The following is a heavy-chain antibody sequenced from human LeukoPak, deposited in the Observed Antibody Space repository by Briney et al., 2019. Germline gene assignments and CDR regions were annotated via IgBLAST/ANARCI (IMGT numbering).Heavy chain of an antibody. CDR2: ISGSGGST. CDR1: GFTFDDYA. D-gene: IGHD3-10*01. CDR3: AKDLGFGELSRYYGMDV. V-gene: IGHV3-23*01. Sequence: GGSLRLSCAASGFTFDDYAMSWVRQAPGKGLEWVSAISGSGGSTYYADSVKGRFTISRDNSKNTLYLQMNSLRAEDTAVYYCAKDLGFGELSRYYGMDVWGQGTTVTVSS. J-gene: IGHJ6*02.